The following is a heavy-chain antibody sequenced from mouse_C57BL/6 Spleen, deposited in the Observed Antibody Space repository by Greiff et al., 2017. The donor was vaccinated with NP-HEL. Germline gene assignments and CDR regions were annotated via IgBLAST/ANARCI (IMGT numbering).Heavy chain of an antibody. Sequence: QVQLQQPGAELVKPGASVKLSCKASGYTFTSYGMHWVKQRPGQGLEWIGMIHPNSGSTNYNEKFKSKATLTVDKSSSTAYMQLSSLTSEDSAVYYCARSGWDGDFDYWGQGTTLTVSS. J-gene: IGHJ2*01. CDR3: ARSGWDGDFDY. D-gene: IGHD4-1*01. CDR2: IHPNSGST. CDR1: GYTFTSYG. V-gene: IGHV1-64*01.